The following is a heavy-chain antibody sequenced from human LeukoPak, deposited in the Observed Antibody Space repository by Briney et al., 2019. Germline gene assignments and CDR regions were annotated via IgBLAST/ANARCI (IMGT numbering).Heavy chain of an antibody. J-gene: IGHJ6*03. CDR2: IHYSGST. CDR3: ATGADFWSGYNYYYYYMDV. V-gene: IGHV4-59*12. CDR1: GGSISGDY. D-gene: IGHD3-3*01. Sequence: SETLSLTCTVSGGSISGDYWSWIRQTPGKGLEWIAYIHYSGSTSYNPSLKSRVTISVDTSKNEFSLKLTSVTAADTAVYYCATGADFWSGYNYYYYYMDVWGKGTTVTVSS.